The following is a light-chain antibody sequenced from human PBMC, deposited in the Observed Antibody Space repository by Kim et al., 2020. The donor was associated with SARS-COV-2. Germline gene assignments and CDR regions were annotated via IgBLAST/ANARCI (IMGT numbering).Light chain of an antibody. Sequence: PGQSVTISCSGTGSDFGGFNYVSWYQQPPSKAPKLIIYEVIKRPSGVPDRFSGSRSGYTASLTISGLQAEDEADYYCTTHGGFNYVFGTGTKVTVL. V-gene: IGLV2-8*01. CDR1: GSDFGGFNY. J-gene: IGLJ1*01. CDR3: TTHGGFNYV. CDR2: EVI.